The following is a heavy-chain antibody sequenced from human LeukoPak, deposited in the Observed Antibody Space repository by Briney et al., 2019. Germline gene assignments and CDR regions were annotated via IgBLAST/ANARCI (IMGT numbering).Heavy chain of an antibody. CDR3: ARQRTSENWFDS. Sequence: GESLKISCKASGYSFSNSWIGWLRQMPGKGLEWMGIIYPGDSHTIYSLSFQGQITISADKSVTTAYLQCSSLEASETAMYYCARQRTSENWFDSWGQGTLVTVSS. CDR1: GYSFSNSW. J-gene: IGHJ5*01. D-gene: IGHD1-14*01. CDR2: IYPGDSHT. V-gene: IGHV5-51*01.